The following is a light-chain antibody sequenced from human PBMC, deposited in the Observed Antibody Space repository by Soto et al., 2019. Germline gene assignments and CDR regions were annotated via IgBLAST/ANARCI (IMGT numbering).Light chain of an antibody. CDR1: QSVSSN. Sequence: EIVLTQSPDTLSVSPGERASLSCRASQSVSSNLAWYQQIPGQAPRLLIYGASTRATGIPARFSGSGSGTEFTLTISSLQSEDFAVYYCQQYNNWPPWTFGQGTKVDI. V-gene: IGKV3-15*01. J-gene: IGKJ1*01. CDR3: QQYNNWPPWT. CDR2: GAS.